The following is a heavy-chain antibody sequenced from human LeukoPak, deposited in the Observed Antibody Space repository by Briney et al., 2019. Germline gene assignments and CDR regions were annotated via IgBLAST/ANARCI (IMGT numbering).Heavy chain of an antibody. D-gene: IGHD1-1*01. J-gene: IGHJ3*02. Sequence: PGGSLRLSCAASGFTFSTYNMNWVRQAPGKGLEWVSFINNDNSTIYYADSVKGRFTISRDNSKNTLYLQMNSLRAEDTAVYYCAKDSAVHHLTDAFDIWGQGTMVTVSS. CDR2: INNDNSTI. CDR1: GFTFSTYN. CDR3: AKDSAVHHLTDAFDI. V-gene: IGHV3-48*01.